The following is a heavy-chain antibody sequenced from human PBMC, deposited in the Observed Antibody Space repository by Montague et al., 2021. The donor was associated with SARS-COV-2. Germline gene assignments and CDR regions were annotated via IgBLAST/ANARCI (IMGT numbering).Heavy chain of an antibody. CDR1: GDSVSSNIAT. CDR3: ARIPVGSKYYFDF. Sequence: CAISGDSVSSNIATCNWIRQSPSRGLDWLGRTYYRSKRYNDYAESVKSRITIDPDTSKHQFSLHLNSVTPEDTAVYYCARIPVGSKYYFDFWGQGTLVTVSS. J-gene: IGHJ4*02. V-gene: IGHV6-1*01. D-gene: IGHD2-2*01. CDR2: TYYRSKRYN.